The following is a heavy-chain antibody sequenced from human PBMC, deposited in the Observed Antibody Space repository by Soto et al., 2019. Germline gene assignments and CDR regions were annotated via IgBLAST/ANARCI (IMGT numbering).Heavy chain of an antibody. D-gene: IGHD1-1*01. CDR3: ARYDRYYYYGMDV. V-gene: IGHV1-2*04. Sequence: ASVQVSCKASGYTFTGYYMHWVRQAPGQGLEWMGWINPNSGGTNYAQKFQGWVTMTRDTSISTAYMELSRLRSDDTAVYYCARYDRYYYYGMDVWGQGTTVTVSS. CDR1: GYTFTGYY. CDR2: INPNSGGT. J-gene: IGHJ6*02.